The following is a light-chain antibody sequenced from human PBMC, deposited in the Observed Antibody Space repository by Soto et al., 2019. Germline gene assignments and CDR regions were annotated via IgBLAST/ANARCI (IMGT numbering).Light chain of an antibody. V-gene: IGKV1-13*02. J-gene: IGKJ3*01. Sequence: AIQLTQSPSSLSASVGDRVTITCRASQGISSALAWYQQKPGKAPKLLIYDASSLESGVPSRFSGSGSGTDFSLTIISLQPEDFATYYCQQFNSYPTFGPGTKVDNK. CDR1: QGISSA. CDR2: DAS. CDR3: QQFNSYPT.